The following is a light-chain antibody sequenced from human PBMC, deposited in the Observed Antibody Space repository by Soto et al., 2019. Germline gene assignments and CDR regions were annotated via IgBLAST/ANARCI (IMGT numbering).Light chain of an antibody. V-gene: IGKV1-33*01. CDR3: KQYDNLAPRIT. CDR2: AAS. Sequence: DIPMTQSPSSLSASVGDRVTITCQASQDISNYLNWYRLNPGKAPKLLISAASNLETGVPSRFSGGGAGTDYTSTIRSLQPEDIATYYCKQYDNLAPRITLGQGTRLEI. CDR1: QDISNY. J-gene: IGKJ5*01.